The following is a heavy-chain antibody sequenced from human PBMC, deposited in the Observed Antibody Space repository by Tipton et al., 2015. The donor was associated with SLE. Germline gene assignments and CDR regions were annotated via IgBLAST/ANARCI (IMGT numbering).Heavy chain of an antibody. CDR2: IYYSGST. CDR3: ARAGRLGELSLLDY. D-gene: IGHD3-16*02. Sequence: LRLSCTVSGGSISSYYWSWIRQPPGKGLEWIGYIYYSGSTNYNPSLKSRVTISVDTSKNQFSLKLSSVTAADTAVYYCARAGRLGELSLLDYWGQGTLVTVSS. V-gene: IGHV4-59*01. CDR1: GGSISSYY. J-gene: IGHJ4*02.